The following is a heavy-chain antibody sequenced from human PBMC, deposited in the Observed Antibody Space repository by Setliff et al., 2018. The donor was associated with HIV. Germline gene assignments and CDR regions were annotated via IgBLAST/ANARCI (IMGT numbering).Heavy chain of an antibody. J-gene: IGHJ4*02. D-gene: IGHD4-17*01. CDR3: ARGLYYGDYGY. CDR1: GESFSVYY. CDR2: INHSGST. Sequence: SETLSLTCAVYGESFSVYYWSWIRQPPGMGLEWIGEINHSGSTNCNPSLKSRVTISVDTSKNQFSLNLSSVTAADTAVYYCARGLYYGDYGYWGQGTLVTVSS. V-gene: IGHV4-34*01.